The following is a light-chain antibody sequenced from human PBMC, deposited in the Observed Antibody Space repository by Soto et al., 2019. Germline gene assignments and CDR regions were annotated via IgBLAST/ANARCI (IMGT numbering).Light chain of an antibody. CDR2: EVS. Sequence: QSALTQPASVSGSPGQSITISCTGTSSDVGNYKYVSWYQQHPVKAPKLMIYEVSNRPSGVSNRFSGSKSSNTASLTISGLQAEDETDYYCFSSTSSGTYVFGTGTKLTVL. CDR1: SSDVGNYKY. CDR3: FSSTSSGTYV. V-gene: IGLV2-14*01. J-gene: IGLJ1*01.